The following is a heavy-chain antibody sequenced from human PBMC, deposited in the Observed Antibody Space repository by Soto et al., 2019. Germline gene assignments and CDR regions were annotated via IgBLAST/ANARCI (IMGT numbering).Heavy chain of an antibody. V-gene: IGHV1-2*04. Sequence: SVKVSCKASGYTFTGYYMHWVRQAPVQGLEWMGWINPNSGGTNYAQKFQGWVTMTRDTSISTAYMELSRLRSDDTAVYYCARGGMEWLPPEHGMDVWGQGTKVTVYS. J-gene: IGHJ6*02. CDR2: INPNSGGT. CDR1: GYTFTGYY. CDR3: ARGGMEWLPPEHGMDV. D-gene: IGHD3-3*01.